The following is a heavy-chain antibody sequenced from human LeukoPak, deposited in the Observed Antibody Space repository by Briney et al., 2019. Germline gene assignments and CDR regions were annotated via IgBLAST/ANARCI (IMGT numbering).Heavy chain of an antibody. CDR3: ARHGSYYFDY. CDR2: INQDGSEK. D-gene: IGHD1-26*01. J-gene: IGHJ4*02. Sequence: GGSLRLSCAASGFTFSSYWMSWVREAPGKGLEWVANINQDGSEKYYVDSVEGRFNISRDNARNSLYLQMNSLGVDDTAVYYCARHGSYYFDYWGQGTLVTVSS. V-gene: IGHV3-7*01. CDR1: GFTFSSYW.